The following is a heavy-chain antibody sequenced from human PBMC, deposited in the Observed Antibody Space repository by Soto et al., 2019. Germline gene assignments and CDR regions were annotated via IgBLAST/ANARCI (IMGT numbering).Heavy chain of an antibody. CDR3: ARDGDIVATIFAYFDY. V-gene: IGHV3-30-3*01. D-gene: IGHD5-12*01. J-gene: IGHJ4*02. CDR2: ISYDGSNK. Sequence: QVQLVESGGGVVQPGRSLRLSCAASGFTFSSYAMHWVRQAPGKGLEWVAVISYDGSNKYYADSVKGRFTISRDNSKNTLYLQMNSLRAEDMAVYYCARDGDIVATIFAYFDYWGQGTLVTVSS. CDR1: GFTFSSYA.